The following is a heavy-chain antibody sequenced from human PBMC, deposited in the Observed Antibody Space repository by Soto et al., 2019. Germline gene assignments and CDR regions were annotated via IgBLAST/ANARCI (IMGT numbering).Heavy chain of an antibody. CDR2: IIPIFGTA. D-gene: IGHD3-22*01. V-gene: IGHV1-69*13. Sequence: SVKVSCKASGGTFSSYAISWVRQAPGQGLEWTGGIIPIFGTANYAQKFQGRVTITADESTSTAYMELSSLRSEDTAVYYCARDLRGDGSGYYWRAFDSWGQGTMVTVSS. CDR3: ARDLRGDGSGYYWRAFDS. CDR1: GGTFSSYA. J-gene: IGHJ3*02.